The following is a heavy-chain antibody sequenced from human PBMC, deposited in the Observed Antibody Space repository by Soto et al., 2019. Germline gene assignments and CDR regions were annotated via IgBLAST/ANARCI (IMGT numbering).Heavy chain of an antibody. CDR2: FDPEDDET. CDR3: ATVGPGYCSSTSCSRSYGLDV. V-gene: IGHV1-24*01. J-gene: IGHJ6*02. CDR1: GYTLTELS. D-gene: IGHD2-2*01. Sequence: ASVKVSCKVSGYTLTELSMHWVRQAPGKGLEWMGGFDPEDDETMYAQKFQGRVTMTEDTYTDTAYMELSSLRSEDTAVYYCATVGPGYCSSTSCSRSYGLDVWGQGTTVTVSS.